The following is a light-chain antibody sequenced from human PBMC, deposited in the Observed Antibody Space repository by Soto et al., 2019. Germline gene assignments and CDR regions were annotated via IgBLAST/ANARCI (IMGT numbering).Light chain of an antibody. CDR2: GAS. V-gene: IGKV3-15*01. Sequence: EIVMTQSPDTLSVSPGERATLSGRASQSVRPTLAWYQPKPGQAPRLXXYGASTRATGIPARFSVSGSGTEFTLTISSLQSEDFAFYDCQPYNKWPPWTFGQGTKVDI. CDR3: QPYNKWPPWT. CDR1: QSVRPT. J-gene: IGKJ1*01.